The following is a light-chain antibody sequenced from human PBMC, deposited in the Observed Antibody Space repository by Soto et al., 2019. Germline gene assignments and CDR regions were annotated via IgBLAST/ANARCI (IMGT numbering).Light chain of an antibody. J-gene: IGLJ2*01. Sequence: QSVLTQPPSASETPGQRVTISCSGTYSNIGLNTANWYQHLPGTAPKLLIHTNNQRPSGVPDRFSGSKSGTSASLAISGLQSEDEADYYCAAWDDSLSGPVFGGGTKLTVL. V-gene: IGLV1-44*01. CDR3: AAWDDSLSGPV. CDR1: YSNIGLNT. CDR2: TNN.